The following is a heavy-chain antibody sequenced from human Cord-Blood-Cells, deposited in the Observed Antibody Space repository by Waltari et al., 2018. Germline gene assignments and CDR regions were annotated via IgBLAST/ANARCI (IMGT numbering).Heavy chain of an antibody. D-gene: IGHD2-21*02. J-gene: IGHJ3*02. CDR1: GYTFTSYD. CDR2: MNTNSCNT. V-gene: IGHV1-8*03. CDR3: LYCGGDCYAFDI. Sequence: QVQLVQSGAEVKKPGASVKVSCKASGYTFTSYDINWVRQATGQGLEWMGWMNTNSCNTGYAQKFQGRVTITRNTSISTAYMELSSLRSEDTAVYYCLYCGGDCYAFDIWGQGTMVTVSS.